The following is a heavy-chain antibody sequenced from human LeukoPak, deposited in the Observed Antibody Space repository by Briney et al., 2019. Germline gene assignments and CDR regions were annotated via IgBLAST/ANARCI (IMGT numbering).Heavy chain of an antibody. CDR3: ARASTVVTPPHDC. CDR2: IWYDGRNK. V-gene: IGHV3-33*01. CDR1: GFSFSSYG. J-gene: IGHJ4*02. Sequence: GGSLRLSCAASGFSFSSYGMNWVRQAPGKGLEWMAVIWYDGRNKYYADSVKGRFTISRDNSKNTLYLQMNNLRAEDTAVYYCARASTVVTPPHDCWGQGTLVTVSS. D-gene: IGHD4-23*01.